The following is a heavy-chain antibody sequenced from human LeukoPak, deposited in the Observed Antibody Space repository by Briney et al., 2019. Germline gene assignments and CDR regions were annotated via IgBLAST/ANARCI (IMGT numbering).Heavy chain of an antibody. Sequence: SETLSLTCTVSGGSISSYYWSWIRQPPGKGLEWIGYIYYSGSTNYNPSLKSRGTISVDTSKNQFSLKLSSVTAADTAVYYCARLEYSSSRYGSWFDPWGQGTLVTVSS. CDR3: ARLEYSSSRYGSWFDP. J-gene: IGHJ5*02. CDR1: GGSISSYY. CDR2: IYYSGST. D-gene: IGHD6-13*01. V-gene: IGHV4-59*08.